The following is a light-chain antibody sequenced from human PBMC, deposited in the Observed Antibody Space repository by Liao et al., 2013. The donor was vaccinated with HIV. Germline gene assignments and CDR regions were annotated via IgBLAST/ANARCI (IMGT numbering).Light chain of an antibody. J-gene: IGLJ2*01. Sequence: SYELTQPPSVSVAPGETAGITCGGNNIGSKSVHWYQQKPGQAPVLVIYQETKRPSGIPERFSGSNSGNTATLTISGTQAMDEADYYCQAWDSSTVVFGGGTKLTVL. CDR3: QAWDSSTVV. V-gene: IGLV3-21*01. CDR1: NIGSKS. CDR2: QET.